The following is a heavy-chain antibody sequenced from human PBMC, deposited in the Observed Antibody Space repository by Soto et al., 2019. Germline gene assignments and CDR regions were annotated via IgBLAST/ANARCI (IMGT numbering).Heavy chain of an antibody. J-gene: IGHJ5*02. Sequence: QVQLVQSGSEVRKPGASVKVSCQASGYTFTALSMNWVRQAPGQGLEWMGWVNPNTGLTKYAQKFQGRVIMTRDTSINTAYMELSGLTSDDTAVYYCTTLRLDPWGQGTLVTVSS. CDR3: TTLRLDP. CDR2: VNPNTGLT. CDR1: GYTFTALS. D-gene: IGHD3-9*01. V-gene: IGHV1-2*02.